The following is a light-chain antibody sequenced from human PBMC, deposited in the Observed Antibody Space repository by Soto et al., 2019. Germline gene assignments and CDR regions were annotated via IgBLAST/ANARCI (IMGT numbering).Light chain of an antibody. Sequence: QTVVTQEPSLSVSPGGTVTLTCGFSSGSVSINHYPCCYHQTPRHAPRTLIYNTKTRSSGVPERFSVSILGNKAARTITGAQADDECDYYCVLYMDSGSPVVFGGGTKLTVL. V-gene: IGLV8-61*01. J-gene: IGLJ2*01. CDR1: SGSVSINHY. CDR3: VLYMDSGSPVV. CDR2: NTK.